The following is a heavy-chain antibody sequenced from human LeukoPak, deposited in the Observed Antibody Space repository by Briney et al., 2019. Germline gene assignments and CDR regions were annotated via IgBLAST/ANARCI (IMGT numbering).Heavy chain of an antibody. CDR2: IYSGAGA. Sequence: AGGSLRFSCAASGFTVSGNYMSWVRQAPGKGLEWVSVIYSGAGAYSADSVKGRFTISRDNSKNTLYLQMNSLRADDTAVYYCAREGDGYLGQYAFDIWGQGTMVTVSS. J-gene: IGHJ3*02. CDR1: GFTVSGNY. CDR3: AREGDGYLGQYAFDI. V-gene: IGHV3-66*01. D-gene: IGHD5-24*01.